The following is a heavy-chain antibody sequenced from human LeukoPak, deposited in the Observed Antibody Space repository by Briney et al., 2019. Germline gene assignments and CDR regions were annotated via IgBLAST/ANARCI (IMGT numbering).Heavy chain of an antibody. D-gene: IGHD2-21*02. J-gene: IGHJ4*02. CDR3: ARTYCAEDCSIRYFDY. CDR1: GYILSSYN. CDR2: INPSGGDT. V-gene: IGHV1-46*01. Sequence: GASVKVSCKASGYILSSYNMHRVRQAPGQGLEWLGIINPSGGDTKYAQKFQGRVTLTRDKSTSTVYMELSSLTSDDTAVYYCARTYCAEDCSIRYFDYWGQGTLVTVSS.